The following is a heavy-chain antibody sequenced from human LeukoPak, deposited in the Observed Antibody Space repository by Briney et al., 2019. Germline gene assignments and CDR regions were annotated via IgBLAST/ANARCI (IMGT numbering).Heavy chain of an antibody. CDR3: ARVRITMVRGVTPPDSYYYMDV. J-gene: IGHJ6*03. CDR2: ISSSDST. D-gene: IGHD3-10*01. CDR1: GFTFSAYA. Sequence: GGSLRLSCAASGFTFSAYAMNWVRQAPGKGLEWVSYISSSDSTDYADSVKRRFTISRDNAKNSLYLQMNSLRAEDTAVYYCARVRITMVRGVTPPDSYYYMDVWGKGTTVTVSS. V-gene: IGHV3-48*01.